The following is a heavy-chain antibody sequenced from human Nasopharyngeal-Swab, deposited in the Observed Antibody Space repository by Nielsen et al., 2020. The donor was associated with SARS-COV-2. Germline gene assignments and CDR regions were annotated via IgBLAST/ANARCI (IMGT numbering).Heavy chain of an antibody. J-gene: IGHJ4*02. D-gene: IGHD1-14*01. CDR2: INHSGGT. Sequence: SETLSLTCAVYGGSFSGYYWSWIRQPPGKGLEWIGEINHSGGTNYNPSLKSRVTISVDTSKNQFSLKLSSVTAADTAVYYCAGSTGPFDYWGQGTLVTVSP. V-gene: IGHV4-34*01. CDR1: GGSFSGYY. CDR3: AGSTGPFDY.